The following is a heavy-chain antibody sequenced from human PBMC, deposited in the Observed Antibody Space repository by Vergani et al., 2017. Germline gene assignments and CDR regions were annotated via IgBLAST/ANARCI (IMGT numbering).Heavy chain of an antibody. CDR2: ISGSGGST. J-gene: IGHJ4*02. CDR1: GFTFSNYA. D-gene: IGHD3-22*01. CDR3: AKDNGYDSSGYYYRSGLDY. V-gene: IGHV3-23*04. Sequence: EVQLVESGGGLVKPGGSLRLSCAASGFTFSNYAMTWVRQAPGKGLEWVSAISGSGGSTYYADSVKGRFTISRDNSKNTLYLQMNSLRAEDTAVYYCAKDNGYDSSGYYYRSGLDYWGQGTLVTVSS.